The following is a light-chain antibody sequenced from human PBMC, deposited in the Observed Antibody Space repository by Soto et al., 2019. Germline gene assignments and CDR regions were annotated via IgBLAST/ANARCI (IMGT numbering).Light chain of an antibody. CDR3: QQRSNWPPT. Sequence: EIVLTQSPATLSLSPGERVTLSCRASQSVGSKLAWFQQKPGQAPRLLIYDASNRATGIPARFSGSGSGTDFTVTVSSLEPEDFAVYYCQQRSNWPPTFGQGTKVDIK. V-gene: IGKV3-11*01. CDR2: DAS. CDR1: QSVGSK. J-gene: IGKJ1*01.